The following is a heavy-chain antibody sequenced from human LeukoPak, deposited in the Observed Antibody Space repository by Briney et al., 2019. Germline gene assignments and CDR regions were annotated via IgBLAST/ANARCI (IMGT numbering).Heavy chain of an antibody. CDR3: ARHRDTVFPFDP. Sequence: SETLSLTCTDSGGSLSSHYWSWIRQLPGKGLEYIGYIYTDGSTSYNPSLKSRVTTLVDTSKNQSSLRLSSVTAADTAVYYCARHRDTVFPFDPWGQGTLVTVSS. CDR1: GGSLSSHY. J-gene: IGHJ5*02. D-gene: IGHD3-3*01. CDR2: IYTDGST. V-gene: IGHV4-59*08.